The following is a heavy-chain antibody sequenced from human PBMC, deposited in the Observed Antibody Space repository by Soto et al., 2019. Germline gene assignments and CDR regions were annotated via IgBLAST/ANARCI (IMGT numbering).Heavy chain of an antibody. CDR3: AKDYFYDSSGYYPLFDY. V-gene: IGHV3-23*01. CDR1: GFTFSSYA. Sequence: GGSLRLSCAASGFTFSSYAMSWVRQAPGKGLEWVSAISGSGGSTYYADSVKGRFTISRDNSKNTLYLQMNSLRAEDTAVYYCAKDYFYDSSGYYPLFDYWGQGTLVTVST. J-gene: IGHJ4*02. D-gene: IGHD3-22*01. CDR2: ISGSGGST.